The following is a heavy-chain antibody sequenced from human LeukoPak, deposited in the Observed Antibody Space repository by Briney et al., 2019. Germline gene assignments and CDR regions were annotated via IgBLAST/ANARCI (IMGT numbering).Heavy chain of an antibody. CDR2: ISAYNGNT. CDR3: ARGSHYYDSSGHPREDY. V-gene: IGHV1-18*01. CDR1: RYTFTSYV. D-gene: IGHD3-22*01. J-gene: IGHJ4*02. Sequence: ASVKVSCKASRYTFTSYVISWVRQAPGQGLEGMGWISAYNGNTNYAQKLQGRVTMTTDTSTSTAYMELRSLRSDDTAAHYCARGSHYYDSSGHPREDYWGQGTLVTVSS.